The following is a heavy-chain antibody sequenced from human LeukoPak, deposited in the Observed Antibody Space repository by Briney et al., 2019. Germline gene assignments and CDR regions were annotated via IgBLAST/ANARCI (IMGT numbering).Heavy chain of an antibody. CDR1: GGSFSNFY. CDR2: ISHSGST. CDR3: ARGLYYDILTGYSPYYFDY. V-gene: IGHV4-34*01. Sequence: SESLSLTCAVFGGSFSNFYWTWIRQPPGKGLEWIGEISHSGSTNYNPSFKSRVTISVDTSKNQFSLKLSSVTAADTAVYYCARGLYYDILTGYSPYYFDYWGQGTLVTVSS. D-gene: IGHD3-9*01. J-gene: IGHJ4*02.